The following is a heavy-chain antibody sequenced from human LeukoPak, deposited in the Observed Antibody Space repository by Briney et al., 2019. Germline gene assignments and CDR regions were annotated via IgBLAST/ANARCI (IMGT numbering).Heavy chain of an antibody. CDR3: ARGSVDTAMAGDY. CDR1: GFTFSSYE. V-gene: IGHV3-48*03. CDR2: ISSSGSTI. J-gene: IGHJ4*02. D-gene: IGHD5-18*01. Sequence: GGSLRLSCAASGFTFSSYEMNWVRQAPGKGLERVSYISSSGSTIYYADSVKGRFTISRDNAKNSLYLQMNSLRAEDTAVYYCARGSVDTAMAGDYWGQGTLVTVSS.